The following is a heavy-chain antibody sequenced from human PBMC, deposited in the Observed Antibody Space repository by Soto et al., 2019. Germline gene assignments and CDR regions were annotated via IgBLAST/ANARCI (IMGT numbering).Heavy chain of an antibody. J-gene: IGHJ4*02. CDR2: IYHSGST. D-gene: IGHD3-22*01. CDR3: ARRSHDDGSGIFDY. V-gene: IGHV4-31*03. Sequence: PSETLSLTCTVSGGSISSGSYYWSWIRQRPGKGLEWIGYIYHSGSTYYNPSLKSRLSISVATSKNQFSLKLTAVIAADTAMYYCARRSHDDGSGIFDYWGQGTLVTVSS. CDR1: GGSISSGSYY.